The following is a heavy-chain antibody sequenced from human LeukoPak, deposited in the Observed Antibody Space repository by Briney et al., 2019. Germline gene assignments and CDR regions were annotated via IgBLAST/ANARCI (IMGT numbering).Heavy chain of an antibody. CDR1: GFTFAGYA. CDR3: AKDLAGSGSYSFDY. CDR2: ISGSGGST. V-gene: IGHV3-23*01. Sequence: GGSLRLSCAASGFTFAGYAMTWVRQAPGRGLEWVSAISGSGGSTYYADSVKDRFTISRDNSKNTLYLQMNSLRAEDTAVYYCAKDLAGSGSYSFDYWGQGTLVTVSS. D-gene: IGHD1-26*01. J-gene: IGHJ4*02.